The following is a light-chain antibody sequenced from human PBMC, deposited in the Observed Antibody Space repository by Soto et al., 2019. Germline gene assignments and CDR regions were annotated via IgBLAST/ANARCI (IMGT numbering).Light chain of an antibody. CDR3: SSYTSSSTEV. V-gene: IGLV2-14*01. Sequence: QSVLTQPASVSGSPGQSITISCTGTSRDVGGYNFVSWYQQHPGKAPILMIFDVSDRPSGVSNRFSGSKSGNTASLTISGLQAEDEADYYCSSYTSSSTEVFGTGTKVTVL. J-gene: IGLJ1*01. CDR1: SRDVGGYNF. CDR2: DVS.